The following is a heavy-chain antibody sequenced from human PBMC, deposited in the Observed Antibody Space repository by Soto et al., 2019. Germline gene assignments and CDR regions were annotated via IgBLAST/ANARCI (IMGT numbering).Heavy chain of an antibody. V-gene: IGHV4-39*01. D-gene: IGHD3-22*01. CDR2: IYYSGST. Sequence: PSETLSLTGTVSGGSISSSSYYWGWIRQPPGKGLEWIGSIYYSGSTYYNPSLKSRVTISVDTSKNQFSLKLSSVTAADTAVYYCARHLLRITKIVVVIDDAFDIWGQGTMVTVSS. J-gene: IGHJ3*02. CDR3: ARHLLRITKIVVVIDDAFDI. CDR1: GGSISSSSYY.